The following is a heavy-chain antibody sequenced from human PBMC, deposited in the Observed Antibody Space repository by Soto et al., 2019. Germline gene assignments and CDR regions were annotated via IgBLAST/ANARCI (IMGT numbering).Heavy chain of an antibody. CDR3: ARRWYNWNYGDYYYYGMDV. CDR2: IDPSDSYT. CDR1: GYSFTSYW. D-gene: IGHD1-7*01. J-gene: IGHJ6*02. Sequence: GESLKISCKGSGYSFTSYWISWVRQMPGKGLEWMGRIDPSDSYTNYSPSFQGHVTISADKSISTAYLQWSSLKASDTAMYYCARRWYNWNYGDYYYYGMDVWGQGTTVTVSS. V-gene: IGHV5-10-1*01.